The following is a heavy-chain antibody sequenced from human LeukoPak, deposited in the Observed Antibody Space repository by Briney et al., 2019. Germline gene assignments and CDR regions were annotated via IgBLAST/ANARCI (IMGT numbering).Heavy chain of an antibody. Sequence: SETLSLTCTVSGGSISSSSYYWVWIRQPPGKGLEWIGSIYYSGSTYYSPSLKSRVTISVDTSKNQFSLKLSSVTAADTAVYYCASQGDPALGYCSSTSCPFDYWGQGTLVTVSS. CDR2: IYYSGST. CDR3: ASQGDPALGYCSSTSCPFDY. D-gene: IGHD2-2*01. CDR1: GGSISSSSYY. J-gene: IGHJ4*02. V-gene: IGHV4-39*07.